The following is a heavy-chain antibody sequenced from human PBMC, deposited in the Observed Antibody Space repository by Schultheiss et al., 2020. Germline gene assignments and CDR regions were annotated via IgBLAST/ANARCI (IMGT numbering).Heavy chain of an antibody. CDR3: ATGVYGYSGYFDY. CDR1: GGSISSYY. J-gene: IGHJ4*02. D-gene: IGHD5-12*01. Sequence: SQNLSLTCTVSGGSISSYYWSWIRQPPGKGLEWIGYIYYSGSTNYNPSLKSRVTISVDTSKNQFSLKLSSVTAADTAVYYCATGVYGYSGYFDYWGQGTLVTVSS. V-gene: IGHV4-59*08. CDR2: IYYSGST.